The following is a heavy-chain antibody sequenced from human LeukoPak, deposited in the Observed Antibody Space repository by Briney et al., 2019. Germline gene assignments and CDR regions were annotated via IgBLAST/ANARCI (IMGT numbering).Heavy chain of an antibody. CDR3: PRFGSGDYFDS. CDR2: IYPGDSDT. D-gene: IGHD3-3*01. CDR1: GYNFTGYW. J-gene: IGHJ4*02. Sequence: GESLKISCQGSGYNFTGYWIAWVRQMPGKGVEWMGIIYPGDSDTRYSPSFQGQVTISDDKSISTAYLLSSNQTASDGAMYYCPRFGSGDYFDSWGQGTLVTVSS. V-gene: IGHV5-51*01.